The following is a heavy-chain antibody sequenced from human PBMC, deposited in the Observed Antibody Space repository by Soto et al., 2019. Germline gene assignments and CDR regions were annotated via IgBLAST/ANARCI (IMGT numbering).Heavy chain of an antibody. CDR3: AKELLWFGELSLGAFDI. Sequence: VGSLRLSCAASGFTFSSYAMSWVRQAPGKGLEWVSAISGSGGSTYYADSVKGRFTISRDNSKNTLYLQMNSLRAEDTAVYYCAKELLWFGELSLGAFDIWGQGTMVTVSS. J-gene: IGHJ3*02. D-gene: IGHD3-10*01. V-gene: IGHV3-23*01. CDR2: ISGSGGST. CDR1: GFTFSSYA.